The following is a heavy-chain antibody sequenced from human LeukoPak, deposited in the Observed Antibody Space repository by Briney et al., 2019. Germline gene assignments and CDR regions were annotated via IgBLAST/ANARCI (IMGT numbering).Heavy chain of an antibody. Sequence: SETLSLTCAVYGGPFRGYYWSWIRQPPGKGLEWIGEINHSGSTNYNPSLKSRVTISVDTSKNQFSLKLSSVTAADTAVYYCARVDRGWFGELLFDYWGQGTLVTVSS. V-gene: IGHV4-34*01. D-gene: IGHD3-10*01. CDR1: GGPFRGYY. CDR2: INHSGST. J-gene: IGHJ4*02. CDR3: ARVDRGWFGELLFDY.